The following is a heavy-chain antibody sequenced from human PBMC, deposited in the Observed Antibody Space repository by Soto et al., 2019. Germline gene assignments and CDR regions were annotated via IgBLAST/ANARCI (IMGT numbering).Heavy chain of an antibody. CDR3: SRDATTGYSAAGDY. Sequence: GGSLRLSCAASGFTFSSYWMHWVRQSPGKGLMWVSRINNDGSSRSYADSVKGRFTISRDNAKNTLYLQVNSLRAEDTAVYYCSRDATTGYSAAGDYWGQGTLVTVSS. CDR1: GFTFSSYW. D-gene: IGHD1-26*01. J-gene: IGHJ4*02. V-gene: IGHV3-74*01. CDR2: INNDGSSR.